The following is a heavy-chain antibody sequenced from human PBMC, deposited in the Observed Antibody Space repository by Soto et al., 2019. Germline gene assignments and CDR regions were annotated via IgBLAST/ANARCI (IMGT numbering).Heavy chain of an antibody. J-gene: IGHJ4*02. CDR1: GFIFSTHS. V-gene: IGHV3-48*02. D-gene: IGHD2-15*01. CDR3: ARGYCSGGSCYSASDY. Sequence: PGGSLRLSCVDSGFIFSTHSMNWVRQAPGKGLEWVSYISSSSSTICYADSVRGRFAISRDNAKNSLYLQMNSLRDEDTAVYYCARGYCSGGSCYSASDYWGQGTLVTVSS. CDR2: ISSSSSTI.